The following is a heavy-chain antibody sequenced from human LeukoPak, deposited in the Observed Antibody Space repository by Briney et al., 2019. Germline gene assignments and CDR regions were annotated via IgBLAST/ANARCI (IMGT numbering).Heavy chain of an antibody. V-gene: IGHV3-74*01. CDR3: ARGRPHGNDY. CDR2: IASDGSST. CDR1: GFTFGSYW. Sequence: GGSLRPSCAASGFTFGSYWMNWVRQAPGKGLVWVSRIASDGSSTTYADSVKGRFSISRDNAKNTLYLQMNSLRVEDTAVYYCARGRPHGNDYWGQGTLVTVSS. J-gene: IGHJ4*02. D-gene: IGHD4-23*01.